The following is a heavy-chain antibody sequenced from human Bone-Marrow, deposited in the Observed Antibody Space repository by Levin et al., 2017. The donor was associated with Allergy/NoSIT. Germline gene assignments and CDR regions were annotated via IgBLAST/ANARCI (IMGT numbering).Heavy chain of an antibody. J-gene: IGHJ5*02. Sequence: SQTLSLTCAVSGYSISSGYYWGWIRQPPGKGLEWIGTIYRSGSTYYNPSLRSRVAISVDTSKNQFSLRLSSLTAADTAVYYCVKEASGYGFDPWGQGTLVTVSS. CDR3: VKEASGYGFDP. V-gene: IGHV4-38-2*02. CDR1: GYSISSGYY. CDR2: IYRSGST. D-gene: IGHD3-3*01.